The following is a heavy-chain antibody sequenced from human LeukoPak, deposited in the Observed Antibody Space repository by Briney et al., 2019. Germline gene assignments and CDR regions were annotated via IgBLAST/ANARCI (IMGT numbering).Heavy chain of an antibody. CDR2: INPSGGGT. CDR3: ARGQNKCLAH. J-gene: IGHJ4*02. V-gene: IGHV1-46*01. Sequence: GASVKVSCKASGYTFTNYFMHWVRQAPGQGLEWMGVINPSGGGTTYAQRFQGRVTMTRDTSTSTVHMELSSLRSEDTAVYYCARGQNKCLAHWGQGTLVTVSS. CDR1: GYTFTNYF. D-gene: IGHD2/OR15-2a*01.